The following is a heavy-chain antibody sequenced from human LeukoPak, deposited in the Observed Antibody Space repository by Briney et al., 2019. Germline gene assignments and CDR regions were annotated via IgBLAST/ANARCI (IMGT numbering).Heavy chain of an antibody. CDR1: SGSISTSNYY. D-gene: IGHD3-10*01. J-gene: IGHJ5*02. CDR2: IFYSGST. CDR3: ASMPYYYGSGRFRFDP. Sequence: SETLSLTCTVSSGSISTSNYYWGWVRQPPGKALEWIGNIFYSGSTYYSPSLKSRVTISLDTSKNQFSLKLSSVTAADTAVYYCASMPYYYGSGRFRFDPWGQGTLVTVSS. V-gene: IGHV4-39*07.